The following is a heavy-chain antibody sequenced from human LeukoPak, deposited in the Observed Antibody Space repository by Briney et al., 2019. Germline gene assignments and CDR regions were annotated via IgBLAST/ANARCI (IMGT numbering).Heavy chain of an antibody. J-gene: IGHJ6*03. D-gene: IGHD2-2*01. Sequence: ASVKISCKVSGYTLTELSMHWVRQAPGKGLEWMGGFDPEDGETIYAQKFQGRVTMTEDTSTDTAYMELRSLRSDDTAVYYCARDYQLPSPFYYYYYMDVWGKGTTVTVSS. CDR2: FDPEDGET. V-gene: IGHV1-24*01. CDR3: ARDYQLPSPFYYYYYMDV. CDR1: GYTLTELS.